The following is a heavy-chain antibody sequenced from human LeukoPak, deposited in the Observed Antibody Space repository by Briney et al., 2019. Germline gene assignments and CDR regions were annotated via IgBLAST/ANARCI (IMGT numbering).Heavy chain of an antibody. J-gene: IGHJ5*02. CDR2: IIPIFGTA. CDR1: GGTFSSYA. V-gene: IGHV1-69*13. D-gene: IGHD3-10*01. Sequence: GASVKVSCKASGGTFSSYAISWVRQAPGQGLEWMGGIIPIFGTANYAQKFQGRVTITADESTSTAYMELSSLRSEDTAVYYCARAYYGSGNYYALNKDHNWFDPWGQGTLVTVSS. CDR3: ARAYYGSGNYYALNKDHNWFDP.